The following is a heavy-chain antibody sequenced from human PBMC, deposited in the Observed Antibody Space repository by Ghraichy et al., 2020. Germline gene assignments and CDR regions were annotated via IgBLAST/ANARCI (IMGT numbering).Heavy chain of an antibody. D-gene: IGHD4-17*01. CDR2: IYYSGST. J-gene: IGHJ6*02. Sequence: SETPSLTCTVSGGSISSSSYYWGWIRQPPGKGLEWIGSIYYSGSTYYNPSLKSRVTISVDTSKNQFSLKLSSVTAADTAVYYCARLDGDLYYYYGMDVWGQGTTVTVSS. CDR3: ARLDGDLYYYYGMDV. V-gene: IGHV4-39*07. CDR1: GGSISSSSYY.